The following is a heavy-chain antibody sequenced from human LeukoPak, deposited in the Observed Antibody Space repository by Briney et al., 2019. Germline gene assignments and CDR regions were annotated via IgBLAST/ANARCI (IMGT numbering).Heavy chain of an antibody. D-gene: IGHD2-21*01. Sequence: ASVKVSCKASGYTFSDYYIHWVRRAPGQTLEWLGWVTPTSGGTNLAQRFQGRVTMTRDTSITTAYMELNRLTSEDTAVYYCARDLVATPHWELDSWGQGTLVTVSS. CDR1: GYTFSDYY. CDR3: ARDLVATPHWELDS. CDR2: VTPTSGGT. J-gene: IGHJ4*02. V-gene: IGHV1-2*02.